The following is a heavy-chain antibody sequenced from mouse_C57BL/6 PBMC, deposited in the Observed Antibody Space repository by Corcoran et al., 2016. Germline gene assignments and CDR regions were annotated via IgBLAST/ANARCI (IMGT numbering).Heavy chain of an antibody. Sequence: QVQLQQSGAELSRPGASVKLSCKASGYTFTSYGISWVKQRTGQGLEWIGEIYPRSGNTYYNEKFKGKATLTADKSSSTVYMALRSLTSEDSAVYVCARWGTTDYVDYWGQGTTLTVSS. CDR2: IYPRSGNT. CDR1: GYTFTSYG. CDR3: ARWGTTDYVDY. V-gene: IGHV1-81*01. D-gene: IGHD1-1*01. J-gene: IGHJ2*01.